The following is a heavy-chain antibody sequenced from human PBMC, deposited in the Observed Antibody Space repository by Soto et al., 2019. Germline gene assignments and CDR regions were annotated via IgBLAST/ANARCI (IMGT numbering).Heavy chain of an antibody. V-gene: IGHV1-69*06. CDR2: IIPIFGTA. CDR1: GGTFSSYA. J-gene: IGHJ3*02. D-gene: IGHD2-2*01. Sequence: ASVMVSCKASGGTFSSYAISWVRQAPGQGLEWMGGIIPIFGTANYAQKFQGRVTMTADTSTSTAYMELSRLRSDDTAVYYCARDLRYCSSTSCYVSAFDIWGKGTMVTVSS. CDR3: ARDLRYCSSTSCYVSAFDI.